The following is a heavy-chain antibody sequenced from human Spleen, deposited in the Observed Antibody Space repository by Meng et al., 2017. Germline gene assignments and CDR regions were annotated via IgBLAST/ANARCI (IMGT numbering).Heavy chain of an antibody. J-gene: IGHJ4*02. V-gene: IGHV4-61*02. CDR2: IYTSGST. CDR3: ARGFDILTVYYRSPLLDY. CDR1: GGSISSGSYY. Sequence: SETLSLTCTVSGGSISSGSYYWSWIRQPAGKGLEWIGRIYTSGSTNYNPSLKSRVTISADTSKNQFSLKLSSVTAAVTAVYYCARGFDILTVYYRSPLLDYWGQGTLVTVSS. D-gene: IGHD3-9*01.